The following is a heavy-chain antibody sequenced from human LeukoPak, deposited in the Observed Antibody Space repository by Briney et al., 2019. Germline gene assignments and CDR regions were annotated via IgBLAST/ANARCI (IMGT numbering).Heavy chain of an antibody. Sequence: PSETLSLTCTVSGGSISSGDYYWSWIRQPPGKGLEWIGYIYYSGSTYYNPSLKSRVTISVDKSKNQFSLKLSSVTAADTAVYYCARGNYGDYFDYWGQGTLVTVSS. CDR1: GGSISSGDYY. J-gene: IGHJ4*02. D-gene: IGHD4-17*01. V-gene: IGHV4-30-4*01. CDR3: ARGNYGDYFDY. CDR2: IYYSGST.